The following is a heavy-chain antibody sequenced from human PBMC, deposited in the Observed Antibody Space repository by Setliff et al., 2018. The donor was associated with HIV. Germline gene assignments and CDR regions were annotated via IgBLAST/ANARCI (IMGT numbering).Heavy chain of an antibody. Sequence: SVKVSCKASGFTFSDYYMHWVRQAPGQGLEWMGWVRPYNADKNYAQKFQGRVTMTSDTSISTASLELSGLTSDDTAIYYCARDRAYCSSGSCYRPLVYYFYYMDVWGTGTTVTVSS. CDR1: GFTFSDYY. CDR2: VRPYNADK. D-gene: IGHD2-15*01. J-gene: IGHJ6*03. CDR3: ARDRAYCSSGSCYRPLVYYFYYMDV. V-gene: IGHV1-2*02.